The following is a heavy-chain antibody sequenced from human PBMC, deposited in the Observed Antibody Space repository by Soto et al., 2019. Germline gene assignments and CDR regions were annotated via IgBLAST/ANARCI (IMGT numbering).Heavy chain of an antibody. CDR3: ARGPAAGLRAGVSY. J-gene: IGHJ4*02. D-gene: IGHD2-15*01. Sequence: ASVKVSCKTSGYTFTNYGITWVRQAPGQGLKWMGWISAYNGDTNYAQKFQGRVIMTTDTSTTTAYMELRSLRSDDTAVYYCARGPAAGLRAGVSYWGQGTLVTVSS. V-gene: IGHV1-18*04. CDR2: ISAYNGDT. CDR1: GYTFTNYG.